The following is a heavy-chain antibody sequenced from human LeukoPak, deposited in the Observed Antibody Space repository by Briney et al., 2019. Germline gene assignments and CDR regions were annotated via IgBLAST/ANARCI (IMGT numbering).Heavy chain of an antibody. J-gene: IGHJ4*02. CDR2: IIPIFGTA. CDR3: ARSTYSSSWFTDYFDY. Sequence: ASVKVSCKASGGTFSSYAISWVRQAPGQGLEWMGGIIPIFGTANYAQKFQGRVTITADESTSTACMELSSLRSEDTAVYYCARSTYSSSWFTDYFDYWGQGTLVTVSS. V-gene: IGHV1-69*01. D-gene: IGHD6-13*01. CDR1: GGTFSSYA.